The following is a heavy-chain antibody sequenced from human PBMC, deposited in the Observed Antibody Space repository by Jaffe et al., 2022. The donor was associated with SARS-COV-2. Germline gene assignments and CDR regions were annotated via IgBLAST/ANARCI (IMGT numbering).Heavy chain of an antibody. CDR2: IRGDGSEP. V-gene: IGHV3-7*01. Sequence: EVQLVESGGGLVQPGESLRLSCAASGFTFRSYWMTWVRQGPGKGLEWVANIRGDGSEPYYVDSVKGRFTISRDNAKNSLYLQMNSLRAEDTAVYYCARDVHCSDISCYGEDYWGQGTTVTVSS. CDR3: ARDVHCSDISCYGEDY. J-gene: IGHJ4*02. D-gene: IGHD2-2*01. CDR1: GFTFRSYW.